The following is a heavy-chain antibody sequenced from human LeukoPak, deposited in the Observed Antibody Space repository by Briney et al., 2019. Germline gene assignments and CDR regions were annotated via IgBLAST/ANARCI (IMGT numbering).Heavy chain of an antibody. J-gene: IGHJ4*02. CDR1: GFTFSRYA. D-gene: IGHD5-12*01. Sequence: GGSLRLSCAASGFTFSRYAMHWVRQAPGKGLEWVATIWSDGNNKYYVDSVKGRFTVSRDDSKNSLYLQMDSLRPEDTALYYCAKVAGNTGYANHFDFWGQGTLVTVSS. V-gene: IGHV3-30*02. CDR2: IWSDGNNK. CDR3: AKVAGNTGYANHFDF.